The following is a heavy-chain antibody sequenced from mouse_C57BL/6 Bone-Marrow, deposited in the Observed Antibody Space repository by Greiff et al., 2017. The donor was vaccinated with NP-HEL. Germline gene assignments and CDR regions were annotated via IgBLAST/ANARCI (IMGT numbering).Heavy chain of an antibody. V-gene: IGHV1-42*01. CDR3: ARKVITGFAY. J-gene: IGHJ3*01. CDR1: GYSFTGYY. Sequence: LVESGPELVKPGASVKISCKASGYSFTGYYMNWVKQSPEKSLEWIGEINPSTGGTTYNQKFKAKATLTVDKSSSTAYMQLKSLTSEDSAVYYCARKVITGFAYWGQGTLVTVSA. CDR2: INPSTGGT. D-gene: IGHD1-1*01.